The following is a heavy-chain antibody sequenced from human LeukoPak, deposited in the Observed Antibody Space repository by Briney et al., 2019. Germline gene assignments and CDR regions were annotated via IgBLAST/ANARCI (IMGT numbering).Heavy chain of an antibody. CDR2: IWYDGSNK. J-gene: IGHJ4*02. CDR1: GFTFSSYG. Sequence: GGSLRLSCAASGFTFSSYGMHWVRQAPGKGLECVAVIWYDGSNKYYADSVKGRFTISRDNSKNTLYLQMNSLRAEDTAVYYCARDHGSCFDYWGQGTLVTVSS. D-gene: IGHD2-15*01. V-gene: IGHV3-33*01. CDR3: ARDHGSCFDY.